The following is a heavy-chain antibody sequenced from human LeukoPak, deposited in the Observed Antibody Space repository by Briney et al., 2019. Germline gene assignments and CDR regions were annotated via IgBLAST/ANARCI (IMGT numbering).Heavy chain of an antibody. V-gene: IGHV3-21*01. CDR1: GFTFSSSG. J-gene: IGHJ4*02. CDR3: ARYAAGTGSYFDY. CDR2: ISSSRSYI. Sequence: PGGSLRLSCAASGFTFSSSGMNWVRQAPGKGLEWVSYISSSRSYIYYADSVKGRFTISRDNAKKSLYLQMNSLRAEDTAVYSCARYAAGTGSYFDYWGQGTLVTVSS. D-gene: IGHD6-13*01.